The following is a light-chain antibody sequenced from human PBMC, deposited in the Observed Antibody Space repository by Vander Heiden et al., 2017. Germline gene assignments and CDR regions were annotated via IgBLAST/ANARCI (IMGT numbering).Light chain of an antibody. V-gene: IGKV1-39*01. CDR2: TAS. Sequence: DIQMTQSPSSLSAFVGDRVTITCRASQSISTYLNWYQQKPGKAPKLLIYTASSLQGGVPSRFSGSGSGTDFTLTISRLQPEDFATYSCQQSDSTPYTFGQGTKMEIK. CDR1: QSISTY. J-gene: IGKJ2*01. CDR3: QQSDSTPYT.